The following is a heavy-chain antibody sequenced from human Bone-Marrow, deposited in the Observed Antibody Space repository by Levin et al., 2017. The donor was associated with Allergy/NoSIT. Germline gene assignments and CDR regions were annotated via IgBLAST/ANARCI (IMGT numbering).Heavy chain of an antibody. CDR1: GFNFSSYA. J-gene: IGHJ4*02. CDR3: AKKGAVAGTFDYYFDF. D-gene: IGHD6-19*01. CDR2: ISASGRRT. V-gene: IGHV3-23*01. Sequence: PGGSLRLSCVASGFNFSSYAMNWVRQAPGKGLEWVSSISASGRRTYNGDSVKGRFTSSRDNSRKTLYLQITSLRAEDTAMYYCAKKGAVAGTFDYYFDFWGQGTLVTVSS.